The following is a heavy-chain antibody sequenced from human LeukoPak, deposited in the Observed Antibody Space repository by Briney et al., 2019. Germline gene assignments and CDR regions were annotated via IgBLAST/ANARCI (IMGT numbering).Heavy chain of an antibody. Sequence: PSETLSLTCTVSGGSISSSSYYWGWIRQPPGKGLEWIGSIYYSGSTYYNPSLKSRVTISVDTSKNQFSLKLSSVTAADTAVYYCARGGHYYDSSGYYFLDYWGQGTLVTVSS. V-gene: IGHV4-39*07. CDR1: GGSISSSSYY. CDR3: ARGGHYYDSSGYYFLDY. J-gene: IGHJ4*02. CDR2: IYYSGST. D-gene: IGHD3-22*01.